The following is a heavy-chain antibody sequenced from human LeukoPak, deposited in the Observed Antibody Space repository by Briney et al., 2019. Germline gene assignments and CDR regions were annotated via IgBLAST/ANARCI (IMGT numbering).Heavy chain of an antibody. V-gene: IGHV4-4*07. D-gene: IGHD2-2*01. CDR2: IYTSGST. CDR3: ARDLDIVVVPAAEQRGWFDP. Sequence: KPSGTLSLTCTVSGGSISSYYWSWIRPPAGKGLEWIGRIYTSGSTNYNPSLKSRVTMSVDTSKNQFSLKLSSVTAADTAVYYCARDLDIVVVPAAEQRGWFDPWGQGTLATVSS. J-gene: IGHJ5*02. CDR1: GGSISSYY.